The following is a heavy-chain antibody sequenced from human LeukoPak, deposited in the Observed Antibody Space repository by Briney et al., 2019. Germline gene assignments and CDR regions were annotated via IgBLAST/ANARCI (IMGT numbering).Heavy chain of an antibody. D-gene: IGHD3-10*01. CDR3: GKDINLVRGVDY. J-gene: IGHJ4*02. CDR2: IYYSGST. V-gene: IGHV4-59*01. CDR1: GGSISSYY. Sequence: SETLSLTCTVSGGSISSYYWSWIRQPPGKGLEWIGYIYYSGSTNYNPSLKSRVTISVDTSKNQFSLKLSSVTAADTAVYYCGKDINLVRGVDYWGQGTLVTVSS.